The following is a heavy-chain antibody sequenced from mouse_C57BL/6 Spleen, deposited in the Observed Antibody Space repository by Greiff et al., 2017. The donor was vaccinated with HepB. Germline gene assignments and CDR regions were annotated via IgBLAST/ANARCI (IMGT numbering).Heavy chain of an antibody. V-gene: IGHV3-6*01. D-gene: IGHD2-4*01. J-gene: IGHJ3*01. CDR2: ISYDGSN. Sequence: EVQVVESGPGLVKPSQSLSLTCSVPGYSITSGYYWNWIRQFPGNKLEWMGYISYDGSNNYNPSLKNRISITRDTSKNQFFLKLNSVTTEDTSTYYCAIYDYDGFAYWGQGTLVTVSA. CDR3: AIYDYDGFAY. CDR1: GYSITSGYY.